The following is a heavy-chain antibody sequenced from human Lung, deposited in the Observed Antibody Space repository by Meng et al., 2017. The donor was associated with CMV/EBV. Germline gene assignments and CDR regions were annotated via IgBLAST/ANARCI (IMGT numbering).Heavy chain of an antibody. V-gene: IGHV3-48*03. CDR3: ARGEFSWYDNWSDP. CDR2: ISSSGSTI. J-gene: IGHJ5*02. CDR1: GFTFSSYE. D-gene: IGHD6-13*01. Sequence: SCAASGFTFSSYEMNWVRQAPGKGLEWVSYISSSGSTIYYADSVKGRFTISRDNAKKSLYLQMNSLRAEDTAVYYCARGEFSWYDNWSDPWGQAXLVTVSS.